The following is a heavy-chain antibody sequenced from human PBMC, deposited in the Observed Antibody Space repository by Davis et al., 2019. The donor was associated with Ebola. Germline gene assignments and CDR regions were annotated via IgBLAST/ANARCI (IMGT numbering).Heavy chain of an antibody. D-gene: IGHD6-6*01. CDR3: ARDNEQLVSHAGGFDY. CDR1: GYTFTSYA. CDR2: INAGNGNT. V-gene: IGHV1-3*01. Sequence: AASVKVSCKASGYTFTSYAMHWVRQAPGQRLEWMGWINAGNGNTKYSQKFQGRVTITRDTSASTAYMELSSLRSEDTAVYYCARDNEQLVSHAGGFDYWGQGTLVTVSS. J-gene: IGHJ4*02.